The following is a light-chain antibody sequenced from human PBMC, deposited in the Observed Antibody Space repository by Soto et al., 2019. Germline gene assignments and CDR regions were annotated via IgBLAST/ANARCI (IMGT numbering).Light chain of an antibody. V-gene: IGKV1-5*03. CDR2: KAS. J-gene: IGKJ1*01. CDR1: QSVSNL. Sequence: DIQMTQSASYLSTSVGDRVIITCRASQSVSNLLAWYQQKPGQAPNLLIDKASILKSVVPARFSGSASRTVSTLTIIKQQPDVDETYYCQQYDTYETFGQGTKVEFK. CDR3: QQYDTYET.